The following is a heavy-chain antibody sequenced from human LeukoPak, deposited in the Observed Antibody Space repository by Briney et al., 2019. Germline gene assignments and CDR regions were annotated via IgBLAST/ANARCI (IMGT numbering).Heavy chain of an antibody. J-gene: IGHJ5*02. CDR3: ARGGYYSSGNDFRFDP. CDR1: GGSISSYY. Sequence: KPSETLSLTCTVSGGSISSYYWSWIRQPPGKGLEWIGYIYYSGSTNYNPSLKSRVTISVDTSKNQFSLKLSSVTAADTAVYYCARGGYYSSGNDFRFDPWGQGTLVTVSS. D-gene: IGHD3-10*01. CDR2: IYYSGST. V-gene: IGHV4-59*01.